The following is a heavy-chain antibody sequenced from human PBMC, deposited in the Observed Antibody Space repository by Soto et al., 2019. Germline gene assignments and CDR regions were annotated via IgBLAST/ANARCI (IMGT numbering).Heavy chain of an antibody. V-gene: IGHV4-61*01. J-gene: IGHJ6*02. CDR2: MYYSGRT. CDR1: GGSVSSGSYY. D-gene: IGHD3-16*01. CDR3: ARGRGKSMAV. Sequence: QVQLQESGPGLVKPSETLSLTCAVSGGSVSSGSYYWTWLRQPPGKGLEWIGYMYYSGRTNYNPSLKXXVXLXXGTSKTQFPLNLSSVTAADTAVYHCARGRGKSMAVWGQGTTVTVSS.